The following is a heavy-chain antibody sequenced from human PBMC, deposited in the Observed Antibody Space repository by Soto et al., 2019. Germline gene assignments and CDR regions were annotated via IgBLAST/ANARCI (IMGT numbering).Heavy chain of an antibody. Sequence: GSLRLSCAASGFTFSSYGMHWVRQAPGKGLEWVAVISYDGSNKYYADSVKGRFTISRDNSKNTLYLQMNSLRAEDTAVYYCAKDYYDSSGYSPDHYYYGMDVWGQGTTVTVSS. CDR1: GFTFSSYG. J-gene: IGHJ6*02. CDR2: ISYDGSNK. CDR3: AKDYYDSSGYSPDHYYYGMDV. V-gene: IGHV3-30*18. D-gene: IGHD3-22*01.